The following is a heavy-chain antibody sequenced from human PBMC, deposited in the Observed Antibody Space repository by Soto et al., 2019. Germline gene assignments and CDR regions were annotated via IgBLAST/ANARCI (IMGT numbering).Heavy chain of an antibody. J-gene: IGHJ5*02. CDR2: ISYSGST. Sequence: QVQLQESGPGLVKPSQTLSLTCTVSGDSIDSHGYYWTWIRQHPGKGLEWIGYISYSGSTYYNPSLKSRITISVDTSKNQFSLKLSSVTAADTAVYYCAREGSDYSWFDPWGQGILVTVSS. D-gene: IGHD2-21*01. CDR3: AREGSDYSWFDP. V-gene: IGHV4-31*03. CDR1: GDSIDSHGYY.